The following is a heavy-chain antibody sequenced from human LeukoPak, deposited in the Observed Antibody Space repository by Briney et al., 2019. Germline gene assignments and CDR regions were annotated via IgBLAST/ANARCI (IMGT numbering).Heavy chain of an antibody. CDR2: IYTSGST. V-gene: IGHV4-4*07. Sequence: PSETLSLTCTVSGGSISSYYRSWIRQPAGKGLEWIGRIYTSGSTNYNPSLKSRVSMSVDTSKNQFSLNLSSVTAADTAVYYCARITIFRGNWFDPWGQGTLVTVSS. J-gene: IGHJ5*02. D-gene: IGHD3-3*01. CDR1: GGSISSYY. CDR3: ARITIFRGNWFDP.